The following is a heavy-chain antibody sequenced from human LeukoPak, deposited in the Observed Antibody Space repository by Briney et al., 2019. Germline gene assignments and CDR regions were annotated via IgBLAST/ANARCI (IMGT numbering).Heavy chain of an antibody. Sequence: KPSETLSLTCDVSGDSVVNGDWWTWVRQPPGKGLEWIGEVSHSGYTNYNPSLESRVAISIDKSNNHFSLTLRSVSAADTAVYYCARGATVVTGRTYYFDYWGQGTLVTVSS. CDR1: GDSVVNGDW. CDR2: VSHSGYT. CDR3: ARGATVVTGRTYYFDY. D-gene: IGHD4-23*01. J-gene: IGHJ4*02. V-gene: IGHV4/OR15-8*02.